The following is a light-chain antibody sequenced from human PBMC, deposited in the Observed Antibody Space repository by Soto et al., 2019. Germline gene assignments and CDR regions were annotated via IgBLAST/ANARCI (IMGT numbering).Light chain of an antibody. CDR3: TSFAPGRIYV. V-gene: IGLV2-8*01. Sequence: QSVLTQPPSASGSPGQSVTISCTGTSFDVGGYNYVSWYQQHPGKAPQVLMYEVSKRPSGVPDRFSGSKSGNTASLTVSGLQAEDEADYYCTSFAPGRIYVFGSGTKV. CDR1: SFDVGGYNY. J-gene: IGLJ1*01. CDR2: EVS.